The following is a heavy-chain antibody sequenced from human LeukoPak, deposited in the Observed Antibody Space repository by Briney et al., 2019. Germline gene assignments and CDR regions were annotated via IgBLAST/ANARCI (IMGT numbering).Heavy chain of an antibody. J-gene: IGHJ3*02. D-gene: IGHD2-15*01. CDR3: AKDGGISASTHDGFDI. V-gene: IGHV3-23*01. CDR2: ISGSGDT. Sequence: TGGSLRLSCAASGFTFSTYAMNWVRQAPGKGLECVSGISGSGDTQYADSVKGRFTISRDNSKNTLYLQMNSLRAEDTAVYYCAKDGGISASTHDGFDIWGQGTMVTVSS. CDR1: GFTFSTYA.